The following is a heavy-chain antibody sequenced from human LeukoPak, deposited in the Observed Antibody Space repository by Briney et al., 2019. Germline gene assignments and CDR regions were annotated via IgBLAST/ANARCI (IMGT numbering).Heavy chain of an antibody. D-gene: IGHD1-26*01. CDR1: GGTFSSYA. Sequence: ASVKVSCKASGGTFSSYAISWVRQAPGQGLELMGRIIPIFGTANYAQKFQGRVTITTDESTSTAYMELSSLRSEDTAVYYCARTYGIGPFDAFDIWGQGTMVTVSS. CDR3: ARTYGIGPFDAFDI. J-gene: IGHJ3*02. V-gene: IGHV1-69*05. CDR2: IIPIFGTA.